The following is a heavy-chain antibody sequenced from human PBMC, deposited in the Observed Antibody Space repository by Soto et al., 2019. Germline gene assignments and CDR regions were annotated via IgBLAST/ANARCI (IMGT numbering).Heavy chain of an antibody. CDR3: ARPPLSSFGKYAMDV. J-gene: IGHJ6*02. V-gene: IGHV5-10-1*01. Sequence: GESLKISCKGSGYSFTNYWINWVRQMPGKGLEWMGSIDPYDSYTNYSPSFQGHVTISVDKSINTAYLQWSSLKASDTAMYYCARPPLSSFGKYAMDVWGQGTTVTVSS. CDR1: GYSFTNYW. CDR2: IDPYDSYT. D-gene: IGHD3-10*01.